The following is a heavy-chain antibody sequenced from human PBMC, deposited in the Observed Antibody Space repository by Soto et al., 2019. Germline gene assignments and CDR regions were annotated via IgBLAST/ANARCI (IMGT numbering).Heavy chain of an antibody. D-gene: IGHD3-22*01. J-gene: IGHJ4*01. Sequence: QVQLVQSGAEVRKPGSSVKVSCNASGGTFSRHAISWVRQAPGQGLAWMGGIIPIFGTANHAQKFQGRVTITEDESTCTAYRELSSLRSEDKAIYYCARGWGDDSTDYYYAYRGHGTLVIVYS. CDR1: GGTFSRHA. CDR3: ARGWGDDSTDYYYAY. V-gene: IGHV1-69*01. CDR2: IIPIFGTA.